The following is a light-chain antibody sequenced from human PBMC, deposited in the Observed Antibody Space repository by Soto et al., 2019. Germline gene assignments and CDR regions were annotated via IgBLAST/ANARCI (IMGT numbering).Light chain of an antibody. CDR2: DVS. V-gene: IGLV2-14*03. CDR1: SSDVGGYNY. CDR3: SSYTSSSTLV. Sequence: QSALTQPASVSGSPGQSITISCTGTSSDVGGYNYVSWYQQHPGKAPKLIIYDVSNRPSGVSNRFSGSKSGNTASLTIYGLQAEDEADYYCSSYTSSSTLVFGGGTQLTVL. J-gene: IGLJ2*01.